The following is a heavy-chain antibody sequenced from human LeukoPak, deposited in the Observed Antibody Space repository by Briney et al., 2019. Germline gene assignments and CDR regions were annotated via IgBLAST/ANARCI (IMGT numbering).Heavy chain of an antibody. Sequence: SETLSLTCTVSGGSVSSSSYYWGWIRQPPGKGLEWIGSIYYSGSTYYNPSLKSRVTISVDTSKNQFSLKLSSVTAADTAVYYCARDPKMIDAFDIWGQGTMVTVSS. CDR3: ARDPKMIDAFDI. V-gene: IGHV4-39*07. CDR1: GGSVSSSSYY. J-gene: IGHJ3*02. CDR2: IYYSGST. D-gene: IGHD3-22*01.